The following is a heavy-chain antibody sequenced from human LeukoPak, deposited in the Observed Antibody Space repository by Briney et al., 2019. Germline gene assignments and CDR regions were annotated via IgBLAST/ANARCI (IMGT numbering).Heavy chain of an antibody. CDR1: GFTFSGYE. J-gene: IGHJ5*02. Sequence: GGSLRLSCAASGFTFSGYEMNWVRQAPGKGLEWVSYISSSSSTRYYADSVKGRFTISRDNAKNSLYLQMNSLRGDDTAVYYCAREAAAGNLNWFDPWGQGTLVTVSS. CDR3: AREAAAGNLNWFDP. CDR2: ISSSSSTR. D-gene: IGHD6-13*01. V-gene: IGHV3-48*01.